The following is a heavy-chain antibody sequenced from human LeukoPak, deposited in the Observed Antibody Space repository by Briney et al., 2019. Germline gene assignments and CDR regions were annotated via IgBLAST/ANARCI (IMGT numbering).Heavy chain of an antibody. V-gene: IGHV4-61*02. Sequence: SETLSLTCTVSGGSISSGSYYWSWIRQPAGKGLEWIGRIYTSGSTNYNPSLKSRVTISVDTSKNQFSLKLSSVTAADTAVYYCASPVGSSKGYYMDVWGKGTTVTVS. CDR1: GGSISSGSYY. D-gene: IGHD1-26*01. J-gene: IGHJ6*03. CDR2: IYTSGST. CDR3: ASPVGSSKGYYMDV.